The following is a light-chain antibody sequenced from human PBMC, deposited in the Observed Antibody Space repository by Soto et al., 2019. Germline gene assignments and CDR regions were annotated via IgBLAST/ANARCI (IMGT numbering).Light chain of an antibody. CDR3: QQLNSYPL. Sequence: DIQLTQSPSFLSASVGDRVTITCRASQGISSYLAWYQQKPGKAPKLLIYAASTLPSGVPSRFSGSGSGTEFTLTISRLQHEDFATYYCQQLNSYPLFGPGTKLDIK. CDR2: AAS. J-gene: IGKJ3*01. V-gene: IGKV1-9*01. CDR1: QGISSY.